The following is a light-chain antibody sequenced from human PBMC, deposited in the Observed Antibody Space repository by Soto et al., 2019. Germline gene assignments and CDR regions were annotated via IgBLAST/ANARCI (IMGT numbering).Light chain of an antibody. CDR1: QSVSSN. CDR3: QQYNNWPRT. CDR2: GAS. V-gene: IGKV3-15*01. Sequence: EIVMTQSPVTLSVSPGERATLSCRASQSVSSNLAWYQQKPGQAPRLLIYGASTRATGIPARFSGSGSGTEFTLTISSLQSEDFAVYYCQQYNNWPRTFSQGTKVDI. J-gene: IGKJ1*01.